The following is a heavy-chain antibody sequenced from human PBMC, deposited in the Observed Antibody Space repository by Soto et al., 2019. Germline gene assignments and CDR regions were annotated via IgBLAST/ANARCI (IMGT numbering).Heavy chain of an antibody. V-gene: IGHV4-38-2*01. CDR2: IYHSGST. D-gene: IGHD3-10*01. Sequence: ASENLSLTCAVSGYSISSGYYWGWIRQPPGKGLEWIGSIYHSGSTYYNPSLKSRVTISVDTSKNQFSLKLSSVTAADTAVYYCARGVRYGSGNFFDYWGQGTLVTVSS. CDR3: ARGVRYGSGNFFDY. J-gene: IGHJ4*02. CDR1: GYSISSGYY.